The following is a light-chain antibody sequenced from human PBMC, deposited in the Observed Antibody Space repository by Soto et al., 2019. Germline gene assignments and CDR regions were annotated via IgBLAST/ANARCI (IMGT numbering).Light chain of an antibody. CDR2: KAS. CDR1: QTISRW. Sequence: DIQMTQSPSTLSGSFGDRVTITCRASQTISRWLAWYQQKPGKAPKLLIYKASTLKSGVPSRFSGTGSGTEFTLTLSSLQXDDFATYXXXXXNGYXRTFGQGTKVDIK. V-gene: IGKV1-5*03. CDR3: XXXNGYXRT. J-gene: IGKJ1*01.